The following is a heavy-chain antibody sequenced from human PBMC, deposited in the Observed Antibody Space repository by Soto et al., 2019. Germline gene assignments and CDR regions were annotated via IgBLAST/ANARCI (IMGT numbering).Heavy chain of an antibody. CDR1: GGSISSSSYY. Sequence: QLQLQESGPGLVKPSETLSLTCTVSGGSISSSSYYWGWIRQPPGKGLEWIGSIYYSGSTYYNPSLKSRVTISVDTSKNQFSLKLSSVTAADTAVYYCARSLYCSSTSCQYYYYYYYMDVWGKGTTVTVSS. V-gene: IGHV4-39*01. D-gene: IGHD2-2*01. J-gene: IGHJ6*03. CDR3: ARSLYCSSTSCQYYYYYYYMDV. CDR2: IYYSGST.